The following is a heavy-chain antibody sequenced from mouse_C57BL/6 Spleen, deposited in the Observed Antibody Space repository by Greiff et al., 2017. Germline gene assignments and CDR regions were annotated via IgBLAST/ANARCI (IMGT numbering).Heavy chain of an antibody. CDR2: INPSNGGT. V-gene: IGHV1-53*01. J-gene: IGHJ3*01. CDR1: GYTFTSYW. D-gene: IGHD3-2*02. CDR3: AREAPWCAY. Sequence: QVQLQQPVTELVKPGASVKLSCKASGYTFTSYWLHWVKQRPGQGLEWIGNINPSNGGTNCNEKINSKATLTVDKSSSTAYMQLSSLTSEDSAVYYCAREAPWCAYWGQGTLVTVSA.